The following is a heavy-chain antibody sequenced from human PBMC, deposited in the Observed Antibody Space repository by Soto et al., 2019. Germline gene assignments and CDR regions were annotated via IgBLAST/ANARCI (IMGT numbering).Heavy chain of an antibody. CDR2: ISGSDTT. D-gene: IGHD1-26*01. J-gene: IGHJ4*02. Sequence: PXGSLRLSCAASGFTFSSYALAWVRQAPGKGLEWVSIISGSDTTFYADSVKGRFTISRDDSKNTLFLQMNSLRAEDTAVYYCAKRTSGFFPFDYWGQGTLVTVSS. V-gene: IGHV3-23*01. CDR1: GFTFSSYA. CDR3: AKRTSGFFPFDY.